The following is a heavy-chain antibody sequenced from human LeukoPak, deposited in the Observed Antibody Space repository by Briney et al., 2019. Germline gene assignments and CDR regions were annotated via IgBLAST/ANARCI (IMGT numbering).Heavy chain of an antibody. CDR1: GFTFSSYA. CDR2: ISGSGGST. CDR3: AKKARTTGTTGY. D-gene: IGHD1-1*01. J-gene: IGHJ4*02. V-gene: IGHV3-23*01. Sequence: GALVLSCAASGFTFSSYAMSWVRQAPGKGLEWVSAISGSGGSTYYAASVKGRFTISRDNSKNTLYLQMNSLRAEDTAVYYCAKKARTTGTTGYWGQGTLVTVSS.